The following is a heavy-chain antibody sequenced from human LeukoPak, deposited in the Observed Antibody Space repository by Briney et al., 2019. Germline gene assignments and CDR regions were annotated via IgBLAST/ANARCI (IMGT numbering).Heavy chain of an antibody. CDR1: GGSFSGYY. CDR3: ARSPTVTTWIDY. Sequence: SETLSLTCAVHGGSFSGYYWSWIRQPPGKGLEWIGEINHSGSTNYNPSLKSRVTISVDTSKNQFSLKLSSVTAADTAVYYCARSPTVTTWIDYWGQGTLVTVSS. J-gene: IGHJ4*02. D-gene: IGHD4-17*01. V-gene: IGHV4-34*01. CDR2: INHSGST.